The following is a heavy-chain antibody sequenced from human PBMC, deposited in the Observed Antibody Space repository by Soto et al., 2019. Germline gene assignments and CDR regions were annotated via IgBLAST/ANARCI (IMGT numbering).Heavy chain of an antibody. Sequence: KPSETLSLTCALYGGSFSGYYWSWIRQPPGKGLEWIGEINHSGSTNYNPSLKSRVTISVDTSKNQFSLKLSSVTAADTAVYYCARGWQVTNFDNWGQGTLVTVSS. CDR3: ARGWQVTNFDN. CDR1: GGSFSGYY. J-gene: IGHJ4*02. D-gene: IGHD4-17*01. V-gene: IGHV4-34*01. CDR2: INHSGST.